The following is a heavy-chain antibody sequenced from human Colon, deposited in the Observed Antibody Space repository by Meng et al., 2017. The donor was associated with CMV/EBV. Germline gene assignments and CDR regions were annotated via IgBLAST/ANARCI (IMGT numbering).Heavy chain of an antibody. V-gene: IGHV4-34*01. D-gene: IGHD3-22*01. Sequence: FSGYYWSWIRQPPGKGLEWIGEINHSGSTNYNPSLKSRVTISVDTSKNQFSLKLSSVTAADTAVYYCARAVIKDYDSSGYSRFSFDYWGQGTLVTVSS. J-gene: IGHJ4*02. CDR3: ARAVIKDYDSSGYSRFSFDY. CDR1: FSGYY. CDR2: INHSGST.